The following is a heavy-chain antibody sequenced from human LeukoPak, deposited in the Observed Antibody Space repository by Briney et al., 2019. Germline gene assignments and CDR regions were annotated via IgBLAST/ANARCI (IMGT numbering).Heavy chain of an antibody. D-gene: IGHD1/OR15-1a*01. V-gene: IGHV3-30-3*01. CDR1: GFTFSHYS. CDR2: ISYDGSDK. Sequence: GGSLRLSCAASGFTFSHYSMHWVRQAPGKGLEWVAVISYDGSDKSYADSVKGRFTVSRDNSKNTLYLQMNSLKPEDTAVYSCARDLANSYLFGYWGQGTLVSVSS. CDR3: ARDLANSYLFGY. J-gene: IGHJ4*02.